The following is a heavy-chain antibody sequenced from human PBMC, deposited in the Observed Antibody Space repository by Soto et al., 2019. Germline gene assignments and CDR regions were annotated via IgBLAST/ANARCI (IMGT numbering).Heavy chain of an antibody. Sequence: QVHLVESGGGVVQPGRSLRLSCAASGFSFSTYGMHWVRQAPGKGLEWVAFISNDGSNKYYADSVKGRFTISRDNSKNTLYLQMNSLRAEDTVVYYCPKGFGNYWAFDYWCQGTLVTVSS. CDR2: ISNDGSNK. J-gene: IGHJ4*02. CDR3: PKGFGNYWAFDY. CDR1: GFSFSTYG. V-gene: IGHV3-30*18. D-gene: IGHD1-26*01.